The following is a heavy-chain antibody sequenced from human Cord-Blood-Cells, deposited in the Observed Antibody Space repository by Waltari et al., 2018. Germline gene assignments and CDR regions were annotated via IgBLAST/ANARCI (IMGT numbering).Heavy chain of an antibody. D-gene: IGHD7-27*01. J-gene: IGHJ5*02. V-gene: IGHV1-69*01. CDR2: SIPIFGTA. CDR3: ARDRFNWGMEDWFDP. Sequence: QVQLVQSGAEVKKPGSSVKVSCKASGGTFSSYAISWVRQAPGQGLEWMGESIPIFGTANYAQKFQGRVTITADESTSTTYMELSSLRSEDTAVYYCARDRFNWGMEDWFDPWGQGTLVTVSS. CDR1: GGTFSSYA.